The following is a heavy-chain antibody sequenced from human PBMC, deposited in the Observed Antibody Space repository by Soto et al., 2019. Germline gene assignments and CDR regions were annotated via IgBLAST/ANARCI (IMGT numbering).Heavy chain of an antibody. CDR1: GFTFSSYG. CDR2: IWYDGSNK. CDR3: ARDSVGSDSLWSDPSYYYGMDV. Sequence: GGSLRLSCAASGFTFSSYGVHLVRQAPGKGLEWVAVIWYDGSNKYYADSVKGRFTISGDNSKNTLYLQMNSLRAEDTAVYYCARDSVGSDSLWSDPSYYYGMDVWGQGTTVTVSS. D-gene: IGHD3-10*01. V-gene: IGHV3-33*01. J-gene: IGHJ6*02.